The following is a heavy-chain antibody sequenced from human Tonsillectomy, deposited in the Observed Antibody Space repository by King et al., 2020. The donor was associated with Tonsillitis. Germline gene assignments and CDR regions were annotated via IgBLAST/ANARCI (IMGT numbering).Heavy chain of an antibody. V-gene: IGHV1-18*01. Sequence: QLVQSGVEVKKPGASVKVSCKAXGYTFTNYDITWVRQAPGQGLEWMGWISAYNGNTNYAQKVQGRVTMTTDTSTKTAYMELRSLRSDDTAVYYCARGHDYDSDVFDIWGQGTMVIVSS. CDR3: ARGHDYDSDVFDI. D-gene: IGHD3-16*01. J-gene: IGHJ3*02. CDR1: GYTFTNYD. CDR2: ISAYNGNT.